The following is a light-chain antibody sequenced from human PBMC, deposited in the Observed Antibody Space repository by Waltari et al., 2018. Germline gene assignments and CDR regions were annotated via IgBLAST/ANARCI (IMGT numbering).Light chain of an antibody. J-gene: IGLJ1*01. V-gene: IGLV2-23*02. CDR3: CSYAGSSTYV. Sequence: HSALTQPASVSGSPGQSITISFTGTSSDVGFYNYVSWYQQYPGKAPKFMIYDVSKRPSGVSNRFSGSKSGNTASLTISGLQAEDEADYYCCSYAGSSTYVFGTGTKVTVL. CDR1: SSDVGFYNY. CDR2: DVS.